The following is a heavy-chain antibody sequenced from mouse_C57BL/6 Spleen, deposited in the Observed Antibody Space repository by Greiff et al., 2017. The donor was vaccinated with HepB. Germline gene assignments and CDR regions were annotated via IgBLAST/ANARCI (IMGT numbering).Heavy chain of an antibody. CDR1: GFNIKDDY. CDR3: TARRYFDV. Sequence: VQLQQSGAELVRPGASVKLSCTASGFNIKDDYMHWVKQRPEQGLEWIGWIDPENGDTEYASKFQGKATITADTSSNTAYLQLSSLTSEDTAVYYCTARRYFDVWGTRTTVTVSS. CDR2: IDPENGDT. J-gene: IGHJ1*03. V-gene: IGHV14-4*01.